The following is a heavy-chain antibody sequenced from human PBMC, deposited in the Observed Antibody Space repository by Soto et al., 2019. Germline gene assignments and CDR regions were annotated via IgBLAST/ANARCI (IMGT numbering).Heavy chain of an antibody. J-gene: IGHJ1*01. CDR2: IYYSGST. D-gene: IGHD3-22*01. Sequence: LSLTCTVTGGSISSYYWSWIRQPPGKGLEWIGYIYYSGSTNYNPSLKSRVTISVDTSKNQFSLKLSSVTAADTAVYYCASHIVTYYYDSSGYYGYFQHWGQGTLVNVSS. CDR1: GGSISSYY. CDR3: ASHIVTYYYDSSGYYGYFQH. V-gene: IGHV4-59*01.